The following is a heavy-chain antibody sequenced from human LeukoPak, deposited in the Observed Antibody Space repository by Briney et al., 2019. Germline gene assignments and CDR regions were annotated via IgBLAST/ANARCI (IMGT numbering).Heavy chain of an antibody. V-gene: IGHV3-30*02. CDR1: GFTFSRYG. CDR2: IRYEGSNK. J-gene: IGHJ4*02. D-gene: IGHD6-19*01. CDR3: ANTGYSSGWRHFDY. Sequence: GGSLRLSCAASGFTFSRYGMHWVRQASGKGPGWVAFIRYEGSNKYYADSVKGRFTISRDNSKNTLYLQMNSLRAEYTAVYYCANTGYSSGWRHFDYWGQGTLVTVSS.